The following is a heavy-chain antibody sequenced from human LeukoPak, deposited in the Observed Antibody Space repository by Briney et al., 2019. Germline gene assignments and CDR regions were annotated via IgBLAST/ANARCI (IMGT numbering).Heavy chain of an antibody. Sequence: PGGSLRLSCAASGFTFDDYAMHWVRQAPGKGLEWVSGISWNSGSIGYADSVKGRFTISRDNAKNSLYLQMNSLRAEDTALYYCAKGPLVRTNLFDYWGQGTLVTVSS. CDR2: ISWNSGSI. V-gene: IGHV3-9*01. D-gene: IGHD3-10*01. J-gene: IGHJ4*02. CDR3: AKGPLVRTNLFDY. CDR1: GFTFDDYA.